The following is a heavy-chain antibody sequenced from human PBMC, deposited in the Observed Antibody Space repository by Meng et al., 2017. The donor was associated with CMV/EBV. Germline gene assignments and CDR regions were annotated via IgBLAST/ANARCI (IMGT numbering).Heavy chain of an antibody. CDR1: GFTFSDYY. Sequence: GESLKISCAASGFTFSDYYMSWIRQAPGKGLEWVSYISSSGSTIYYADSVKGRFTISRDNAKNSLYLQMNSLRAEDTAVYYCAANIGGSYEGLYYFDYWGQGTLVTSPQ. D-gene: IGHD1-26*01. J-gene: IGHJ4*02. CDR2: ISSSGSTI. V-gene: IGHV3-11*01. CDR3: AANIGGSYEGLYYFDY.